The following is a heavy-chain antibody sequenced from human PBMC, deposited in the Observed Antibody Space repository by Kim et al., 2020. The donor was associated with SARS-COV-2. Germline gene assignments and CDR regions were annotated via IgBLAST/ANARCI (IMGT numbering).Heavy chain of an antibody. CDR3: ARVTCGSYDAFDI. Sequence: SETLSLTCTVSGGSVSSGSYYWSWIRQPPGKGLEWIGYIYYSGSTNYNPSLKSRVTISVDTSKNQFSLKLSSVTAADTAVYYCARVTCGSYDAFDIWGQGTMVTVSS. V-gene: IGHV4-61*01. D-gene: IGHD1-26*01. CDR1: GGSVSSGSYY. CDR2: IYYSGST. J-gene: IGHJ3*02.